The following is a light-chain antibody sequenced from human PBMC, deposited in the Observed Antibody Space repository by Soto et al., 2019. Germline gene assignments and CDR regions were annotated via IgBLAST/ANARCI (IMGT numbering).Light chain of an antibody. CDR1: QSVSSR. Sequence: EIVMTQSPGTLSLSPGERATLSCRASQSVSSRLAWYQQKPGQAPRLLISGASSRATGIPDRFSGSGFGTDFTLTISRLEPEDFAVYYCQQYGSSGTSGQGTKVDIK. V-gene: IGKV3-20*01. CDR3: QQYGSSGT. CDR2: GAS. J-gene: IGKJ1*01.